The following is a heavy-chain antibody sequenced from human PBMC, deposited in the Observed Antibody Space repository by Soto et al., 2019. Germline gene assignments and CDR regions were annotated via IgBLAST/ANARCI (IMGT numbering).Heavy chain of an antibody. J-gene: IGHJ4*02. V-gene: IGHV4-59*01. CDR1: GGSISSYY. Sequence: LETLSLTCTVSGGSISSYYWSWIRQPPGKGLEWIGYIYYSGSTNYNPSLKSRVTISVDTSKNQFSLKLSSVTAADTAVYYCARDRTGGKYWGQGTLVTVSS. D-gene: IGHD2-8*02. CDR2: IYYSGST. CDR3: ARDRTGGKY.